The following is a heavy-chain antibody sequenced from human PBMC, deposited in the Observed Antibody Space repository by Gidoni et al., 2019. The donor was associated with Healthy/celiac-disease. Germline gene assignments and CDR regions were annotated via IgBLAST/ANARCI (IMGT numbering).Heavy chain of an antibody. Sequence: QVQLVESGGGVVQPGRSLRLTCSASGCTFSSYAMHWVRQAPGKGLAWVAVIAYDGSHKYYADSVKGRLTISRDNSTNTLYLQMNSLRAEYTAVYYCARGSHYYDSSGYYYSYFDYWGHGTLVTVSS. CDR1: GCTFSSYA. CDR2: IAYDGSHK. CDR3: ARGSHYYDSSGYYYSYFDY. D-gene: IGHD3-22*01. J-gene: IGHJ4*01. V-gene: IGHV3-30-3*01.